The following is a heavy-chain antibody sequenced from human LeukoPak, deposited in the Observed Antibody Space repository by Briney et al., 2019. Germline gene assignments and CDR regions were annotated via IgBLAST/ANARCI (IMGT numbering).Heavy chain of an antibody. J-gene: IGHJ6*02. V-gene: IGHV1-69*04. CDR2: IIPILGIA. CDR3: ARDPQGDFSYGMDV. CDR1: GGTFSSYA. Sequence: GASVKVSCKASGGTFSSYAISWVRQAPGQGLEWMGRIIPILGIANYAQKFQGRVTITADKSTSTAYMELSSLRSEDTAVYYCARDPQGDFSYGMDVWGQGTTVIVSS.